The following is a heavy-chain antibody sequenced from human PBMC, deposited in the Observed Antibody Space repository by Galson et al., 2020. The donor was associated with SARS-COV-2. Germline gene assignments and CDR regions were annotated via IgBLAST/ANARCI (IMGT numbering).Heavy chain of an antibody. D-gene: IGHD3-10*01. CDR1: GFTFSSYA. V-gene: IGHV3-30*04. Sequence: GGSLRLSCAASGFTFSSYAMHWVRQAPGKGLEWVAVISYDGSNKYYADSVKGRFTISRDNSKNTLYLQMNSLRAEDTAVYYCARDRIGELLHDYWGQGTLVTVSS. CDR2: ISYDGSNK. CDR3: ARDRIGELLHDY. J-gene: IGHJ4*02.